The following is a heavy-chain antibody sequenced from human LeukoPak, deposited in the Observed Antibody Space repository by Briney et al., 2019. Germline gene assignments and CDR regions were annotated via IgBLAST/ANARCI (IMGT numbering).Heavy chain of an antibody. CDR2: ISSGSGTI. D-gene: IGHD3-10*01. J-gene: IGHJ4*02. Sequence: PGGSLRLSCAASGFTFSTYSMNWVRQAPGKGLEWVSYISSGSGTIYYADSVKGRFTISRDNAKNSLYLHMNGLRDEDTAVYYCASRNYYGSGPDYWGQGTLVTVSS. V-gene: IGHV3-48*02. CDR1: GFTFSTYS. CDR3: ASRNYYGSGPDY.